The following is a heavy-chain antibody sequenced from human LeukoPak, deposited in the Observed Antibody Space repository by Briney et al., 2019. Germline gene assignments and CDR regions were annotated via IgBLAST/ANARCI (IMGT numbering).Heavy chain of an antibody. V-gene: IGHV4-38-2*01. CDR1: GYSISSGYY. CDR2: IYTSGST. D-gene: IGHD2-2*01. J-gene: IGHJ4*02. Sequence: PSETLSLTCAVSGYSISSGYYWGWIRQPPGKGLEWIGRIYTSGSTNYNPSLKSRVTMSVDTSKNQFSLKLSSVTAADTAVYYCARGLVVPAGYYDYWGQGTLVTVSS. CDR3: ARGLVVPAGYYDY.